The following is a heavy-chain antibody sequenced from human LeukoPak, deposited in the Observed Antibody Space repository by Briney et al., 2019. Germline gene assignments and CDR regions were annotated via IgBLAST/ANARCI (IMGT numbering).Heavy chain of an antibody. CDR3: ARVVYCSSTSCYNWFDP. CDR1: GGTFSSYA. D-gene: IGHD2-2*01. CDR2: IIPIFGTA. V-gene: IGHV1-69*06. J-gene: IGHJ5*02. Sequence: SVKVSCKASGGTFSSYAISWVRQAPGQGLEWMGRIIPIFGTANYAQKVQGRVTITADKSTSTAYMELSSLRSEDTAVYYCARVVYCSSTSCYNWFDPWGQGTLVTVSS.